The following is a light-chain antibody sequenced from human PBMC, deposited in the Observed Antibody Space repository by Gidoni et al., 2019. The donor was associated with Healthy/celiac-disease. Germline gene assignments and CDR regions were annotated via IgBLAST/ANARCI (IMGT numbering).Light chain of an antibody. J-gene: IGKJ4*01. CDR2: GAS. CDR3: QQYGSSPP. CDR1: VSSSY. V-gene: IGKV3-20*01. Sequence: VSSSYLAWYQQKPGQAPRLLIYGASSRATGIPDRFSGSGSGTDFTLTISRLEPEDFAVYYCQQYGSSPPFGGGTKVEIK.